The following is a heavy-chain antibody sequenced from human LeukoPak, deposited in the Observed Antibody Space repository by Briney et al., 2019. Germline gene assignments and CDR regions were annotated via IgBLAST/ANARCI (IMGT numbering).Heavy chain of an antibody. Sequence: SETLSLTCTVSGGSISSYYWSWIRQPPGKGLEWIGYIYYSGSTNYNPSLKSRVTISVDTSKNQFSLKLSSVTAADTAEYYCARRGSAAAGTGFDPWGQGTLVTVSS. D-gene: IGHD6-13*01. CDR1: GGSISSYY. V-gene: IGHV4-59*08. CDR2: IYYSGST. J-gene: IGHJ5*02. CDR3: ARRGSAAAGTGFDP.